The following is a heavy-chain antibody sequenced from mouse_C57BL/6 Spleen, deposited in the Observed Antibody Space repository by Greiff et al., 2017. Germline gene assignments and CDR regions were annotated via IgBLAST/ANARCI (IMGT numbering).Heavy chain of an antibody. V-gene: IGHV1-15*01. CDR1: GYTFTDYE. Sequence: QVQLQQSGAELVRPGASVTLSCKASGYTFTDYEMHWVKQTPVHGLEWIGAIDPETGGTAYNQKFKGKAILTADKSSSTAYMELRSLTSEDSAVYYCTRPSGSSYGWYFDVWGTGTTVTVSS. D-gene: IGHD1-1*01. CDR3: TRPSGSSYGWYFDV. J-gene: IGHJ1*03. CDR2: IDPETGGT.